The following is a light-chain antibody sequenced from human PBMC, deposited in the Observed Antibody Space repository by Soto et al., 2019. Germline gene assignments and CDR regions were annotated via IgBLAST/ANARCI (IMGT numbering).Light chain of an antibody. J-gene: IGLJ2*01. CDR3: CSYAGSSIFV. V-gene: IGLV2-23*02. CDR1: SSDVGTYNL. Sequence: QSALTQPASVSGSPGQSITISCTGSSSDVGTYNLVSWYQHHPGKAPKLMISEVIKRPSGVSNRFSGSQSGNTASLTISGLQSEDEADYYCCSYAGSSIFVFGGGTQLTVL. CDR2: EVI.